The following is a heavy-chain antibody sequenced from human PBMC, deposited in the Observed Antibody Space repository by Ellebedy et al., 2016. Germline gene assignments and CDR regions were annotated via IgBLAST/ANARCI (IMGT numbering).Heavy chain of an antibody. CDR2: IYHSGST. Sequence: SETLSLTCAVSGGSISSSNWWSWVRQPPGKGLEWIGEIYHSGSTDYNPSLKSRVTISVDKSKNQFSLKLSSVTAADTAVYYCARVNEALDAFDIWGQGTMVTVSS. V-gene: IGHV4-4*02. CDR3: ARVNEALDAFDI. J-gene: IGHJ3*02. CDR1: GGSISSSNW.